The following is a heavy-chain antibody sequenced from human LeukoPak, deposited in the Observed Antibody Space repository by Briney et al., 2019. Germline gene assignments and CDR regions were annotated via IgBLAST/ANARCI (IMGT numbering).Heavy chain of an antibody. V-gene: IGHV3-48*01. CDR2: ISSSSTSM. CDR1: GFTFSSYS. Sequence: GGSLRLSCAASGFTFSSYSMNWVRQAPGKGLEWVSYISSSSTSMYYADSVKGRFTISRDNARNSLYLQMNSLRAEDTAVYYCARQNGAGYYYYFDSWGQGTLVTASS. J-gene: IGHJ4*02. CDR3: ARQNGAGYYYYFDS. D-gene: IGHD3-22*01.